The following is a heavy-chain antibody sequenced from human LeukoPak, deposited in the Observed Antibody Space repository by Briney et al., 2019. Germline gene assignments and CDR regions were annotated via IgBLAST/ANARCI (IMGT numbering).Heavy chain of an antibody. D-gene: IGHD3-10*01. CDR3: LRDATGAGDF. J-gene: IGHJ4*02. CDR2: ITSDGGTT. V-gene: IGHV3-64D*09. CDR1: GFTFSNYA. Sequence: PGGSLSLSCSASGFTFSNYAMHWVRQTPGKRLEYVSAITSDGGTTYYADSLKGRFTISRDNSKNTLYLQMSSLRSDDTAVYYCLRDATGAGDFWGQGTLVTVSS.